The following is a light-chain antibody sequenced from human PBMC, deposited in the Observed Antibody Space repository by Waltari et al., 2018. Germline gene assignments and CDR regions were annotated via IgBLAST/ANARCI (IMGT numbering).Light chain of an antibody. CDR2: GAS. J-gene: IGKJ4*01. V-gene: IGKV3-15*01. Sequence: EIVLTQSPATLTLSPVERATFSCRASQSVSSTLAWYHQKPGQAPRLLIYGASIRVTGIPDRFSGSGSGTDFTLTISSLEPEDFAVYYCQQYANWPLTFGGGTKVEIK. CDR3: QQYANWPLT. CDR1: QSVSST.